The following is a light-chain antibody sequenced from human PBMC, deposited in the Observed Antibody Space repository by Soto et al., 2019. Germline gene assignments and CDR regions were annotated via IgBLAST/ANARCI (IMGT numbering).Light chain of an antibody. J-gene: IGLJ1*01. V-gene: IGLV2-14*01. CDR1: SSDVGAYNY. CDR2: DVS. CDR3: KSYTTGSTYV. Sequence: QSALAQPASVSGSPGQSIAISCTGISSDVGAYNYVSWYQQHPGNAPKLIIFDVSNRPSGVSNRFSGSKSGDTASLTISGLQAEDEADYFCKSYTTGSTYVFGTGTKVTVL.